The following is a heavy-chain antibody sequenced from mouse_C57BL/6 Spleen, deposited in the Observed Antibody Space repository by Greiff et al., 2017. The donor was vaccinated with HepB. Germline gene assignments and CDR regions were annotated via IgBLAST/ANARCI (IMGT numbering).Heavy chain of an antibody. J-gene: IGHJ3*01. Sequence: VQLQQSGPELVKPGASVKIPCKASGYTFTDYNMDWVKQSHGKSLEWIGDINPNNGGTIYNQKFKGKATLTVDKSSSTAYMELRSLTSEDTAVYYCARRRGITTVVAPFAYWGQGTLVTVSA. CDR3: ARRRGITTVVAPFAY. CDR2: INPNNGGT. CDR1: GYTFTDYN. D-gene: IGHD1-1*01. V-gene: IGHV1-18*01.